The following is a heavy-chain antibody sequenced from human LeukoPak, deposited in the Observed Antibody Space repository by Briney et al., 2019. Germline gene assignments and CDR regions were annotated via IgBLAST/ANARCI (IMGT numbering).Heavy chain of an antibody. J-gene: IGHJ4*02. CDR1: GYTFTGYY. D-gene: IGHD1-26*01. Sequence: ASVKVSCKASGYTFTGYYMHWVRQAPGQGLEWMGWISPNSGGTNYAQKFQGRVTMTRDTSISTAYMELSRLRSDDTAVYYCARDLIVGATTEYYFDYWGQGTLVTVSS. CDR2: ISPNSGGT. CDR3: ARDLIVGATTEYYFDY. V-gene: IGHV1-2*02.